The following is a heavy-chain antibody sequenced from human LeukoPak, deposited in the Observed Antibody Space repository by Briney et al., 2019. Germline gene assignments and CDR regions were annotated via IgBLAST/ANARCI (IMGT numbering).Heavy chain of an antibody. CDR3: AREGTRQLVLDWFDP. CDR2: IYYSGST. CDR1: GGSISSYY. J-gene: IGHJ5*02. V-gene: IGHV4-59*01. D-gene: IGHD6-6*01. Sequence: SETLSLTCTVSGGSISSYYWSWIRQPPGKGLEWIGYIYYSGSTNYNPSLKSRVTISVDTSKNQFSLKLSSVTAADTAVYYCAREGTRQLVLDWFDPWGQGTLVTVSS.